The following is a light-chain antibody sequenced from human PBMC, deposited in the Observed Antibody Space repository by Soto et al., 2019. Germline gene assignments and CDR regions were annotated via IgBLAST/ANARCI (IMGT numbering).Light chain of an antibody. CDR2: DVS. V-gene: IGLV2-8*01. CDR3: NSFAGSKKLV. Sequence: QSVLTQPPSASGSPGQSVTISCTGTSSDVGGYNYVSWYQQHPGKAPKLMIYDVSKRPSGVPDRFSGSKSGNTASLTVSGLQAEDEADYYCNSFAGSKKLVFGGGTKVTVL. J-gene: IGLJ2*01. CDR1: SSDVGGYNY.